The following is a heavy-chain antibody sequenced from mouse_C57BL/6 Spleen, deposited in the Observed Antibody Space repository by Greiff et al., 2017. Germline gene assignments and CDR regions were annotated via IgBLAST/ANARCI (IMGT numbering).Heavy chain of an antibody. CDR2: IHPNSGST. V-gene: IGHV1-64*01. CDR1: GYTFTSYW. D-gene: IGHD1-1*01. J-gene: IGHJ2*01. CDR3: ARGPYYGSSYGVDY. Sequence: QVQLQQPGAELVKPGASVKLSCKASGYTFTSYWMHWVKQRPGQGLEWIGMIHPNSGSTNYNEKFKSKATLTVDKSSSTAYMQRSSLTSEDSAVYYCARGPYYGSSYGVDYWGQGTTLTVSS.